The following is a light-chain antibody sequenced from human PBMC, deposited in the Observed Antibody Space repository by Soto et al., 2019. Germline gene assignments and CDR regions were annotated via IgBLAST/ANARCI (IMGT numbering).Light chain of an antibody. CDR2: KAS. V-gene: IGKV1-5*03. CDR3: QQYDTHSWT. CDR1: QSLRNW. J-gene: IGKJ1*01. Sequence: DIPMTQSPSTLSASVGDRVTITCRASQSLRNWLAWYQQKPGKAPKLVIYKASSLESGVPSRFSGSGSGAEFTLTINGLQPDDFATYYCQQYDTHSWTFGQGTKVEIK.